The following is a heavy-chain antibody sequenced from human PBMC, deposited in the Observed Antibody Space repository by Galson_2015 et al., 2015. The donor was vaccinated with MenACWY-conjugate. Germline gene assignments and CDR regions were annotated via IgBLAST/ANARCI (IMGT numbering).Heavy chain of an antibody. Sequence: SLRLSCAASGFTFSLYWMSWVRQAPGKGLEWVANTKPDGNTKYSVDSVTGRFIISRDNAKNSLSLQMNSRRAEDTAVYYCVRDGEYEQAWVYSDSWGQGTLVADSS. V-gene: IGHV3-7*03. CDR3: VRDGEYEQAWVYSDS. D-gene: IGHD6-6*01. J-gene: IGHJ4*02. CDR1: GFTFSLYW. CDR2: TKPDGNTK.